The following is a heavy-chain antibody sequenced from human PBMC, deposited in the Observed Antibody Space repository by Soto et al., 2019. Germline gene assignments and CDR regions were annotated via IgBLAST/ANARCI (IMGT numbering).Heavy chain of an antibody. Sequence: SETLSLTCAVYGGSFSGYYWSWIRQPPGKGLEWIGEINHSGSTNYNPSLKSRVTISVDTSKNQFSLKLSSVTAADTAVYYCARGTRITIFGVVMNWFDPWGQGTLVTVSS. J-gene: IGHJ5*02. CDR2: INHSGST. D-gene: IGHD3-3*01. CDR1: GGSFSGYY. V-gene: IGHV4-34*01. CDR3: ARGTRITIFGVVMNWFDP.